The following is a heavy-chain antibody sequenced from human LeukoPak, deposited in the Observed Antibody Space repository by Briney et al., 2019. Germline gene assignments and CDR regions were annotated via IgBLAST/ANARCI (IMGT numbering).Heavy chain of an antibody. CDR2: ISRSSSYL. Sequence: PGGSLRLSCAASEFTFSSYNMNWVRQAPGKGPEWVSSISRSSSYLYYAVSVKGRFTISRDNAKNSLYLQMNSLRAEDTAVYYCAKDRSTSNPDYYYYYGMDVWGQGTTVTVSS. CDR3: AKDRSTSNPDYYYYYGMDV. J-gene: IGHJ6*02. CDR1: EFTFSSYN. V-gene: IGHV3-21*01. D-gene: IGHD2-2*01.